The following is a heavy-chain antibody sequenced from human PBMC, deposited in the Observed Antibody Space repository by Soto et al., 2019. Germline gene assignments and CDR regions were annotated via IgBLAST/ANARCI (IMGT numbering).Heavy chain of an antibody. CDR3: TAETYCGGGSCPEY. CDR1: GAPFSGHW. Sequence: EVQLVESGGGLVEPGGSLRLTCAVSGAPFSGHWMSWGRQAPGKGLEWVARIKSKKDGGTIEYAAPVKGRLTISRDAARNTLYLQMNSLKTEDTAIYYCTAETYCGGGSCPEYWGQGNLVTVSS. D-gene: IGHD2-15*01. V-gene: IGHV3-15*01. CDR2: IKSKKDGGTI. J-gene: IGHJ4*02.